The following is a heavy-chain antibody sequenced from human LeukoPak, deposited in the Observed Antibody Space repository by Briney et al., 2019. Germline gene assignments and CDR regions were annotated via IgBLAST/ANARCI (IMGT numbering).Heavy chain of an antibody. J-gene: IGHJ4*02. CDR1: GFTFSSYA. CDR2: VSYSGST. V-gene: IGHV4-39*07. CDR3: ARDNVVDATSGIDY. Sequence: GSLRLSCAASGFTFSSYAMSWVRQAPGKGLEWIGSVSYSGSTYYSPSLKSRVTISLDTSKNQFSLKLSSVTAADTAVYYCARDNVVDATSGIDYWGQGTLVTVSS. D-gene: IGHD2-15*01.